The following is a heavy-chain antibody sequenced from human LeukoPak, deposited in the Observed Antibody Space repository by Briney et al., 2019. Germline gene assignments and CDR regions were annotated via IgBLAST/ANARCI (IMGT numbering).Heavy chain of an antibody. CDR1: GFTFSSYS. CDR3: ASDPHSAAANWFDP. CDR2: ISSSSSYI. V-gene: IGHV3-21*01. J-gene: IGHJ5*02. D-gene: IGHD6-13*01. Sequence: GGSLRLSCAASGFTFSSYSMNWVRQAPEKGLEWVSSISSSSSYIYYADSVKGRFTISRDNAKNSLYLQMNSLRAEDTAVYYCASDPHSAAANWFDPWGQGTLVTVSS.